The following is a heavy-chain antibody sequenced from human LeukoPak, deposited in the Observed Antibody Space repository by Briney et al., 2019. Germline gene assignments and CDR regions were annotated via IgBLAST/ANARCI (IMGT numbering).Heavy chain of an antibody. J-gene: IGHJ4*02. V-gene: IGHV3-30*02. CDR1: GFTFSSYG. D-gene: IGHD5-18*01. Sequence: GGSLRLSCAASGFTFSSYGMHWVRQAPGRGLEWVAFIQYDGSNKYYADSVKGRFTISIDNSRNTVHLQMNSLRGEDTAVYSCAKDHSRGYSHGPFDFWGQGTLVTVSP. CDR2: IQYDGSNK. CDR3: AKDHSRGYSHGPFDF.